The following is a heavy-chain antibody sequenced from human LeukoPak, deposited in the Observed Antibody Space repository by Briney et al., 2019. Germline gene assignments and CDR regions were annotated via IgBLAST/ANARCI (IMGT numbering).Heavy chain of an antibody. CDR1: GGSISSYY. CDR3: AITYYDFWSGYLLRGYYFDY. Sequence: TSETLSLTCTVSGGSISSYYWSWIRQPPGKGLEWIGYIYYSGSTNYNPSLKSRVTISVDTSKNQFSLKLSSVTAADTAVYYCAITYYDFWSGYLLRGYYFDYWGQGTLVTVSS. J-gene: IGHJ4*02. CDR2: IYYSGST. V-gene: IGHV4-59*08. D-gene: IGHD3-3*01.